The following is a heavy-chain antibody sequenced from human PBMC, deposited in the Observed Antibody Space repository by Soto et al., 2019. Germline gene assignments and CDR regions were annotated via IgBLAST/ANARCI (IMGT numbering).Heavy chain of an antibody. CDR2: IYHSGST. J-gene: IGHJ6*02. Sequence: SETLSLTCAVSGGSSSSSNWWSWVRQPPGKGLEWIGEIYHSGSTNYNPSLKSRVTISVDKSKNQFSLKLSSVTAADTAVYYCASSGSGIYYGMDVWGQGTTVTVSS. CDR1: GGSSSSSNW. V-gene: IGHV4-4*02. D-gene: IGHD3-10*01. CDR3: ASSGSGIYYGMDV.